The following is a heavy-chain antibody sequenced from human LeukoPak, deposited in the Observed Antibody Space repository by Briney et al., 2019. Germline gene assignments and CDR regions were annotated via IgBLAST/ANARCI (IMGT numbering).Heavy chain of an antibody. CDR1: GGSFSGYY. Sequence: PSETLSLTGAVYGGSFSGYYWSWIRQPPGKGLEWIGYIYYSGSTYYNPSLKSRVTISVDTSKNQFSLKLSSVTAADTAVYYCARVERSGFLVSWSWYFDLWGRGTLVTVSS. CDR2: IYYSGST. CDR3: ARVERSGFLVSWSWYFDL. J-gene: IGHJ2*01. V-gene: IGHV4-30-4*08. D-gene: IGHD5-12*01.